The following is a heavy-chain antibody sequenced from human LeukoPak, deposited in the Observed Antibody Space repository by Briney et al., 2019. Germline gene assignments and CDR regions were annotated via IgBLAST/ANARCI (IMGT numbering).Heavy chain of an antibody. CDR1: GFTFSSYG. CDR3: AKGGYSGYDLPFDY. V-gene: IGHV3-33*06. J-gene: IGHJ4*02. CDR2: ICYGGSNK. Sequence: GGSLRLSCAASGFTFSSYGMHWVRQAPGKGLEWVAVICYGGSNKYYADSVQGRFTIYRDNSKNTLYLQMNSLRAEDTAVYYCAKGGYSGYDLPFDYWGQGTLVTVSS. D-gene: IGHD5-12*01.